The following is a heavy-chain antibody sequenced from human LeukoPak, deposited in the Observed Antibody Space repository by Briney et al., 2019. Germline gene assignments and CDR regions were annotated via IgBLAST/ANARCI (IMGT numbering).Heavy chain of an antibody. Sequence: RWVPQPQKKELEWMGIINPSCGSTSYVQKFQGRVTMTRDMSTSTVYMELSSLRSEDTAVYYCARDLTHLTGITGTTWSNWFDPWGQGTLVTVSS. D-gene: IGHD1-20*01. CDR3: ARDLTHLTGITGTTWSNWFDP. V-gene: IGHV1-46*01. CDR2: INPSCGST. J-gene: IGHJ5*02.